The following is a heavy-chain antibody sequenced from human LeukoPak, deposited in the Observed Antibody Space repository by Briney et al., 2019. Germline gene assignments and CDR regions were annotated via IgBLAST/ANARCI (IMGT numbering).Heavy chain of an antibody. J-gene: IGHJ4*02. V-gene: IGHV3-23*01. CDR3: AKAPVAHKYYFDY. CDR2: ISGSGGST. Sequence: GGSLRLSCPASGFTLSSYAMSWVRQAPGRGLEWVSAISGSGGSTYYADSVKGRFTISRDNSKNTLYLQMNSLRAEDTAVYYCAKAPVAHKYYFDYWGQGTLVTVSS. CDR1: GFTLSSYA. D-gene: IGHD6-19*01.